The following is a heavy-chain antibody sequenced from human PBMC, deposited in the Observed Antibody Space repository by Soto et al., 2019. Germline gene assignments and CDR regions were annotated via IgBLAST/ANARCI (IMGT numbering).Heavy chain of an antibody. CDR1: GFSLSTSGVG. CDR2: IYWDDDK. CDR3: AHRGRITIFGVVNTNWFDT. J-gene: IGHJ5*02. D-gene: IGHD3-3*01. Sequence: QITLKESGPTLVKPTQTLTLTCTFSGFSLSTSGVGVGWIRQPPGKALEWLALIYWDDDKRYSPSLKSRLTITEVTAEIQVVLTMTNMDPVDTATYYCAHRGRITIFGVVNTNWFDTWGQGTLVTVSS. V-gene: IGHV2-5*02.